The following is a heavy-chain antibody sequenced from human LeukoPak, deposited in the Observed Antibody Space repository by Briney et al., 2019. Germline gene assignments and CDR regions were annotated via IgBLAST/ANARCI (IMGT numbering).Heavy chain of an antibody. V-gene: IGHV4-38-2*02. J-gene: IGHJ6*03. CDR3: ARDLRYDFWSGYQSTYYYYYMDV. CDR1: GYSISSGYY. Sequence: SETLSLTCTVSGYSISSGYYWGWIRHPPGKGLEWIGSIYHSGSTYCNPSLKSRVTISVDTSKNQFSLKLSSVTAADTAVYYCARDLRYDFWSGYQSTYYYYYMDVWGKGTTVTVSS. CDR2: IYHSGST. D-gene: IGHD3-3*01.